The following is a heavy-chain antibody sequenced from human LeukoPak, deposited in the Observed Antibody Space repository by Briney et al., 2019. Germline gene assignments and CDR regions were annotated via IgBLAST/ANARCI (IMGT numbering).Heavy chain of an antibody. CDR2: INSGGSET. V-gene: IGHV3-74*01. Sequence: GGSLRLSCAASGFTFSSFWMHWVRHAPGKGLVWDSRINSGGSETTYADSVKGRFTLSRDNAKNTLYLQMNSLRAEDTAVYYCAREDTALAHFGMDVWGQGTTVTVSS. D-gene: IGHD5-18*01. CDR1: GFTFSSFW. CDR3: AREDTALAHFGMDV. J-gene: IGHJ6*02.